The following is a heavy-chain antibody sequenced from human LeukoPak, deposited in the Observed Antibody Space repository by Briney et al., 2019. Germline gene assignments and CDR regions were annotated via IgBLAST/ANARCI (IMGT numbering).Heavy chain of an antibody. CDR3: ARDLEYCSSTSCPFDY. D-gene: IGHD2-2*01. V-gene: IGHV4-34*01. CDR1: GGSFSGYY. J-gene: IGHJ4*02. Sequence: SETLSLTCAVYGGSFSGYYWSWIRQPPGKGLEWIGEINPSVSTNYNPSLKSRVTISVDTSKNQFTLKLNSVTAADTAVYYCARDLEYCSSTSCPFDYWGQGTLVTISS. CDR2: INPSVST.